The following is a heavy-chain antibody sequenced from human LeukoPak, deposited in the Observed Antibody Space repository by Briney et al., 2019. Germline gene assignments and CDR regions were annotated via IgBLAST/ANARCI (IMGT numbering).Heavy chain of an antibody. Sequence: PWGSLRLSFSALGFTFCSHAMSWARPAPGKGLEWVSAISGSGGSTYYADSVKGRFTISRDNSKNTLYLQMNSLRAEDTAVYYCAKSRAGWPADYWGQGTLVTVSS. J-gene: IGHJ4*02. CDR3: AKSRAGWPADY. V-gene: IGHV3-23*01. D-gene: IGHD2-15*01. CDR2: ISGSGGST. CDR1: GFTFCSHA.